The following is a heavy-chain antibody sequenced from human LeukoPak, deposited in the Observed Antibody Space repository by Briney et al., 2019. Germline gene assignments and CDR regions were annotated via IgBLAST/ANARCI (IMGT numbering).Heavy chain of an antibody. CDR2: INHSGST. J-gene: IGHJ4*02. CDR1: GGSFSGYY. D-gene: IGHD5-18*01. CDR3: ASGGYSYFPRGSFDY. Sequence: SETLSLTCAVYGGSFSGYYWSWIRQPPGKGLEWIGEINHSGSTNYNPSLKSRVTISVDTSKNQFSLKLSSVTAADTAVYYCASGGYSYFPRGSFDYWGQGTWVTVS. V-gene: IGHV4-34*01.